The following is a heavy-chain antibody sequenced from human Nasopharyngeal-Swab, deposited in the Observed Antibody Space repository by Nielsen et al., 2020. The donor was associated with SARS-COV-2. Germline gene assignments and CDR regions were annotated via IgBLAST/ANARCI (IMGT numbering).Heavy chain of an antibody. CDR3: ARGLGDSSGWYTSTRYSWFDP. CDR1: GGSFSGYY. D-gene: IGHD6-19*01. Sequence: SETLSLTCAVYGGSFSGYYWSWIRQPPGTALEWIGEINHSGSTNYNPSLKSRVTISVDTSKNQFSLKLSSVTAADTAVYYCARGLGDSSGWYTSTRYSWFDPWGQGTLVTVSS. CDR2: INHSGST. J-gene: IGHJ5*02. V-gene: IGHV4-34*01.